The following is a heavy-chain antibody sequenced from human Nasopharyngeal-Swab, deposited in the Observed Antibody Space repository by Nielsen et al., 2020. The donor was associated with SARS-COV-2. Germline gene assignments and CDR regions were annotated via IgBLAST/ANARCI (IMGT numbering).Heavy chain of an antibody. J-gene: IGHJ4*02. V-gene: IGHV5-51*01. Sequence: GSRKISCKGSGYSFTSYWIGWVRQMPGKGLEWMGIIYPGDSDTRYSPSFQGQVTISADKSISTAYPQWSSLKASDTAMYYCARTGGRGVIIFDYWGQGTLVTVSS. CDR3: ARTGGRGVIIFDY. CDR2: IYPGDSDT. CDR1: GYSFTSYW. D-gene: IGHD3-10*01.